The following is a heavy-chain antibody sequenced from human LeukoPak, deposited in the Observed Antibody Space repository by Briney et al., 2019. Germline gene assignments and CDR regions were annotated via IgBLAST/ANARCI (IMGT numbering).Heavy chain of an antibody. CDR3: ARSYTYYYDSSGYHLGY. V-gene: IGHV4-59*08. D-gene: IGHD3-22*01. J-gene: IGHJ4*02. CDR1: GGPISSYY. Sequence: SETLSLTCTVSGGPISSYYWSWIRQPPGKGLEWIGYIYYSGSTNYNPSLKSRVTISVDTSKNQFSLKLSSVTAADTAVYYCARSYTYYYDSSGYHLGYWGQGTLVTVSS. CDR2: IYYSGST.